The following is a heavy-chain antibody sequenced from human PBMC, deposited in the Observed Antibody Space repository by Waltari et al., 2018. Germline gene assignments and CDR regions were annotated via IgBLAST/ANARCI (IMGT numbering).Heavy chain of an antibody. D-gene: IGHD2-8*01. Sequence: QPLLQESGPGLVKPSETLSLTCSLSGGSISSSNYYWSWIRQPPGKGLEWIGNIYYSGDTYYNPSLKSRVTISLDTSKNQFSLKLRSVIAADTAVYFCASGGGYTNGWDYWGQGTLVTVSS. V-gene: IGHV4-39*07. CDR1: GGSISSSNYY. CDR3: ASGGGYTNGWDY. J-gene: IGHJ4*02. CDR2: IYYSGDT.